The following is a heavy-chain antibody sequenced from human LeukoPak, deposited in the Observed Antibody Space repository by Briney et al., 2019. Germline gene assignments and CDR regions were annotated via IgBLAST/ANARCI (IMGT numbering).Heavy chain of an antibody. CDR2: IIPIFGTA. Sequence: SVKVSCKASGGTFSSYAISWVRQAPGQGLEWMGGIIPIFGTANYAQKFQGRVTITADKSTSTAYMELSSLRSEDTAVYYCARVENLCGGDCVDAFDIWGQGTMVTVSS. CDR1: GGTFSSYA. J-gene: IGHJ3*02. D-gene: IGHD2-21*02. V-gene: IGHV1-69*06. CDR3: ARVENLCGGDCVDAFDI.